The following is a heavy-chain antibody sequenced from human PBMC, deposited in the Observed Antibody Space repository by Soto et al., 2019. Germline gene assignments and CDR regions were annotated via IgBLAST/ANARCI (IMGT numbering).Heavy chain of an antibody. Sequence: EASVKVSCKASGGTFSSYAISWVRQAPGQGLEWMGGIIPIFGTANYAQKFQGRVTITADESTSTAYMELSSLRSEDTAVYYCARGSYYDSSGYTGDDYWGQGALVTVSS. CDR2: IIPIFGTA. CDR1: GGTFSSYA. D-gene: IGHD3-22*01. CDR3: ARGSYYDSSGYTGDDY. J-gene: IGHJ4*02. V-gene: IGHV1-69*13.